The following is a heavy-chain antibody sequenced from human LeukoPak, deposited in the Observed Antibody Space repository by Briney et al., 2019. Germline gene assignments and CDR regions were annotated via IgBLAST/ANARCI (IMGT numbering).Heavy chain of an antibody. CDR1: GGSISSYY. CDR3: ARAGYYYDSSGYAY. V-gene: IGHV4-59*01. Sequence: PSETLSLTCTVSGGSISSYYWSWIRQPPGKGLEWIGYIYYSGSTNYNPSLKSRVTISVDTSKNQFSLKLSSVTAADTAVYYCARAGYYYDSSGYAYWGQGTLVTVSS. CDR2: IYYSGST. D-gene: IGHD3-22*01. J-gene: IGHJ4*02.